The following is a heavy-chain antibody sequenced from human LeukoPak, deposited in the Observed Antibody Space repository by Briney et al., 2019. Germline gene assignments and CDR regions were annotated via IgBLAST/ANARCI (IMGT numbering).Heavy chain of an antibody. CDR3: AREVFVVVPAGGMDV. CDR1: GGSFSGYY. V-gene: IGHV4-34*01. J-gene: IGHJ6*02. CDR2: INHSGST. Sequence: SETLSLTCAVYGGSFSGYYWSWIRQPPGKGLEWIGEINHSGSTNYNPFLKSRVTISVDTSKDQFSLKLSSVTAADTAVYYCAREVFVVVPAGGMDVWGQGTTVTVSS. D-gene: IGHD2-2*01.